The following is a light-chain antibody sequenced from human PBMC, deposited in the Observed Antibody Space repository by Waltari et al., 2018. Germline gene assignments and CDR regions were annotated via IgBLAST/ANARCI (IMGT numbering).Light chain of an antibody. CDR3: CSYAGSRGFRV. CDR2: EVS. J-gene: IGLJ3*02. Sequence: QSALTQPASVSGSPGQSITMSCTGTSSDIGNYNLVLCYQQRPGKAPTLIICEVSKRPARVSFRFSGSKSGNSASLTLAELQAEDEDDYDCCSYAGSRGFRVCGGGTKLTVL. CDR1: SSDIGNYNL. V-gene: IGLV2-23*02.